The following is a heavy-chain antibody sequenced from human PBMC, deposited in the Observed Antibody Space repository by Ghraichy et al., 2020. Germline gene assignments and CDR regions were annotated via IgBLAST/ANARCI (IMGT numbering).Heavy chain of an antibody. V-gene: IGHV3-48*02. Sequence: GGSLRLSCVGSGFPFGSYNMNWVRQSPGKGLEWVSYISSSSRAIFYADSVKGRFTISRDNAQNSLYLQMKSLRDEDTAIYYCARASTVVRFYYFDGMDGWGQGTTVTVS. D-gene: IGHD4-23*01. CDR2: ISSSSRAI. CDR1: GFPFGSYN. J-gene: IGHJ6*02. CDR3: ARASTVVRFYYFDGMDG.